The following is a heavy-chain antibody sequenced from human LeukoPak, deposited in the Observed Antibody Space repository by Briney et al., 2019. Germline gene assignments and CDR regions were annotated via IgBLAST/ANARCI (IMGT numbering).Heavy chain of an antibody. CDR3: ARNWDTIFGVVDANYYYMDV. CDR2: INPNSGGT. CDR1: GYTFTGYY. D-gene: IGHD3-3*01. J-gene: IGHJ6*03. V-gene: IGHV1-2*02. Sequence: ASVKVSCKASGYTFTGYYMHWVRQAPGQGPEWMGWINPNSGGTNYAQKFQGRVTMTRDTSISTAYMELSRLRSDDTAVYYCARNWDTIFGVVDANYYYMDVWGKGTTVTVSS.